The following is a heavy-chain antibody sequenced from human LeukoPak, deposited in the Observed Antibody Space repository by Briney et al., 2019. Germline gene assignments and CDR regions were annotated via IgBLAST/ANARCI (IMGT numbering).Heavy chain of an antibody. Sequence: GASVKVSCKASGYTFTGYYMHWVRQAPGQGLEWMGWINPNSGGTNYAQKFQGRVTMSRDTSISTAYMELSRLRSDDTAVYYCARDWLGRWLRSTRWVDYYYGMDVWGQGTTVTVSS. V-gene: IGHV1-2*02. CDR3: ARDWLGRWLRSTRWVDYYYGMDV. D-gene: IGHD5-12*01. CDR2: INPNSGGT. J-gene: IGHJ6*02. CDR1: GYTFTGYY.